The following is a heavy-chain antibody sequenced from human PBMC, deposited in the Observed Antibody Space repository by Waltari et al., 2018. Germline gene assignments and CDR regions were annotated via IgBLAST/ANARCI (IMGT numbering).Heavy chain of an antibody. CDR1: GFTLSTYL. CDR3: ARHNGNYYYAMDV. Sequence: EVQLVESGGGLVQPGGSLRLSCAASGFTLSTYLMTGVRQAPGKGLEWGANINKDGSDKNYVDSVKGRFTISRDNARNSLYLQMNSLRAEDTAVYYCARHNGNYYYAMDVWGQGTTVTVSS. CDR2: INKDGSDK. V-gene: IGHV3-7*01. D-gene: IGHD1-20*01. J-gene: IGHJ6*02.